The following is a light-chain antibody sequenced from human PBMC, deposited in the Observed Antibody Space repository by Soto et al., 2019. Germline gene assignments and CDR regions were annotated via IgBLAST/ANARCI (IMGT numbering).Light chain of an antibody. CDR3: QQYGSSPLT. CDR2: DAS. V-gene: IGKV3-20*01. CDR1: QNVSSY. J-gene: IGKJ4*01. Sequence: EIVLTQSPATLSLSPGGRATLSCRASQNVSSYFAWYQQKPGQAPRLLIYDASKRATGIPARFSGSGSGTEFTLTISRLEPEDFAVYYCQQYGSSPLTFGGGTKVDIK.